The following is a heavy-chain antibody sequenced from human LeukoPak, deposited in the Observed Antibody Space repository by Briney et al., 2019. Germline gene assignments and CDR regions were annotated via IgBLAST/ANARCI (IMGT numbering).Heavy chain of an antibody. V-gene: IGHV4-34*01. CDR1: GGSFSAYY. CDR2: INHSGSA. CDR3: ARLGYGDYPFDY. Sequence: SETLSLTCAVYGGSFSAYYWSWIRQTPGKGLEWIGKINHSGSAKYNPSLKSRVTMSVGTSKNQFSLRLNSVTAADTAVYYCARLGYGDYPFDYWGQGTLVTVSS. J-gene: IGHJ4*02. D-gene: IGHD4-17*01.